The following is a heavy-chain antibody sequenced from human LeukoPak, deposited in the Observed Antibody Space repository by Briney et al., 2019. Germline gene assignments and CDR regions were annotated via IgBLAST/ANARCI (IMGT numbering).Heavy chain of an antibody. Sequence: SETLSLTCTVSGGSISSSSYYWGWIRQPPGKGLEWIGSIYYSGSTYYNPSLKSRVTISVDTSKNQFSLKLSSVTAADTAVYYCARAGDGYWSTTRGFDNWGQGTLVTVSS. J-gene: IGHJ4*02. CDR1: GGSISSSSYY. CDR3: ARAGDGYWSTTRGFDN. D-gene: IGHD5-24*01. CDR2: IYYSGST. V-gene: IGHV4-39*07.